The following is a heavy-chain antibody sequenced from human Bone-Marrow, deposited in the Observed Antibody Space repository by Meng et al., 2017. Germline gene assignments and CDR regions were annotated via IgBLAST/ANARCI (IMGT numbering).Heavy chain of an antibody. D-gene: IGHD3-22*01. Sequence: ESLKISCAASGFTFSSYAMSWVRQAPGKGLEWIGEINHSGSTNYNPSLKSRVTISVDTSKNQFSLKLSSVTAADTAVYYCARGGAAGYYDSSGYLYYFDYWGQGTLVTVSS. CDR3: ARGGAAGYYDSSGYLYYFDY. V-gene: IGHV4-34*01. J-gene: IGHJ4*02. CDR1: GFTFSSYA. CDR2: INHSGST.